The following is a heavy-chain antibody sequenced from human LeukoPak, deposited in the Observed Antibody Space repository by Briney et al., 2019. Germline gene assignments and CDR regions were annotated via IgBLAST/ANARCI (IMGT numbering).Heavy chain of an antibody. J-gene: IGHJ4*02. CDR2: TSYDGRNK. CDR1: GFTFRSSA. V-gene: IGHV3-30*04. Sequence: GRSLRLSCAASGFTFRSSATHWVRQAPGKGLEWVAVTSYDGRNKYYADSAKGRFTISRDNSKNTLYLQMNSLRPEDTAVYYCAKDSNLGYYYDSSGYYFDYWGQGTLVTVSS. CDR3: AKDSNLGYYYDSSGYYFDY. D-gene: IGHD3-22*01.